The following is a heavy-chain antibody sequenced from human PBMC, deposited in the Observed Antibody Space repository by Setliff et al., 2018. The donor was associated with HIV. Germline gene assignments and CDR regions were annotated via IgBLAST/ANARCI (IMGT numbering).Heavy chain of an antibody. CDR1: GGHISSSSYY. D-gene: IGHD3-22*01. CDR3: ARPPPRSSDYTGYFQL. V-gene: IGHV4-39*07. CDR2: IYYRGST. Sequence: PPDPPSLTCTAYGGHISSSSYYWGWIRQPPGKGLEWIGIIYYRGSTYYNPSLKSRVTISVDKSKNQFSLKLSSVTAADTAVCYCARPPPRSSDYTGYFQLWGQGTLVTVSS. J-gene: IGHJ1*01.